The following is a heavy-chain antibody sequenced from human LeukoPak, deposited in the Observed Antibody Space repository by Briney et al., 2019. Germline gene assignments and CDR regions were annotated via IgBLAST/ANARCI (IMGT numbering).Heavy chain of an antibody. CDR2: INWNGGGT. J-gene: IGHJ4*02. V-gene: IGHV3-20*04. CDR1: GFTFDDFG. CDR3: ARWELSGRVMERLSWIDH. Sequence: GGSLRLSCAASGFTFDDFGITWVRQAPGKGLEWVSGINWNGGGTGYADSVKGRFTISRDNAKKILYLQMNSLRVEDTAVYYCARWELSGRVMERLSWIDHWGQGALVTVSS. D-gene: IGHD3-16*02.